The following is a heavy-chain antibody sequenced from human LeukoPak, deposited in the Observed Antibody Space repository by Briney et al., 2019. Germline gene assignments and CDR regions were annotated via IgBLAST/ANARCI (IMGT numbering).Heavy chain of an antibody. Sequence: PGGSLRLSCAASGFTFSSYDMHWVRQAPGKGLEWVAFIRYDGNIKDFADSVKGRFTISRDTSKNTLYLQMNSLRAEDTAIYYCAKGRYYDNSGYPIDYWGQGILVTVSS. CDR3: AKGRYYDNSGYPIDY. V-gene: IGHV3-30*02. CDR1: GFTFSSYD. CDR2: IRYDGNIK. J-gene: IGHJ4*02. D-gene: IGHD3-22*01.